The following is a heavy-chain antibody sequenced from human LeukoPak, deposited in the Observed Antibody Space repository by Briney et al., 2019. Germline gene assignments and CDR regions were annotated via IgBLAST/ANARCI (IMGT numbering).Heavy chain of an antibody. CDR2: ISGSGGST. CDR1: GFTFSSYA. Sequence: PGGSLRLSCAASGFTFSSYAMSWVRQAPGKGLEWVSAISGSGGSTYYADSVKGRFTISRDNSKNTLYLQMNSLRAEDTAVYYCAKIDALIVAAGTADYWGQGTLVTVSS. V-gene: IGHV3-23*01. D-gene: IGHD6-13*01. J-gene: IGHJ4*02. CDR3: AKIDALIVAAGTADY.